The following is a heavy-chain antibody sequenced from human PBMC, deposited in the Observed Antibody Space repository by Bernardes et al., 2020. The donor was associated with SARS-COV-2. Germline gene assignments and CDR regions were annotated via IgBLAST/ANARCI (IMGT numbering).Heavy chain of an antibody. CDR3: TTDWSSGYYYYYYYGMDV. CDR1: GFTFSNAW. D-gene: IGHD3-22*01. CDR2: IKSKTDGGTT. J-gene: IGHJ6*02. Sequence: GGSLRLSCAASGFTFSNAWMSWVRQAPGKGLEWVGRIKSKTDGGTTDYAAPVKGRFTISRDDSKNTLYLQMNSLKTEDTAVYYCTTDWSSGYYYYYYYGMDVWGQGTTVTVSS. V-gene: IGHV3-15*01.